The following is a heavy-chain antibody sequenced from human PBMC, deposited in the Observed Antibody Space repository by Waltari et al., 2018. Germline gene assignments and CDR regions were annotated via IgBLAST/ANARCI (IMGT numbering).Heavy chain of an antibody. Sequence: QVQLQESGPGLVKPSETLSLTCTVSGGSISSYYLSWIRQPPGKGLEWIGYIYYSGSTNYNPSLKSRVTISVDTSKNQFSLKLSSVTAADTAVYYCARVGSRFSSEDYWGQGTLVTVSS. J-gene: IGHJ4*02. CDR2: IYYSGST. CDR1: GGSISSYY. CDR3: ARVGSRFSSEDY. D-gene: IGHD6-25*01. V-gene: IGHV4-59*01.